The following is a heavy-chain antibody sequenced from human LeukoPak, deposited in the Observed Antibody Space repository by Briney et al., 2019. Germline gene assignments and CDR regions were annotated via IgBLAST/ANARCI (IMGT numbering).Heavy chain of an antibody. V-gene: IGHV4-39*01. CDR1: GGSISSSSYY. Sequence: PSETLSLTCTVSGGSISSSSYYWGWIRQPPGKGLEWIGSIYYSGSTYYNPSLKSRVTISVDTSKNQFSLKLSSVTAADTAVYYCARHSPGKTMIVVVTRPPYFDYWGQGTLVTVSS. J-gene: IGHJ4*02. CDR2: IYYSGST. D-gene: IGHD3-22*01. CDR3: ARHSPGKTMIVVVTRPPYFDY.